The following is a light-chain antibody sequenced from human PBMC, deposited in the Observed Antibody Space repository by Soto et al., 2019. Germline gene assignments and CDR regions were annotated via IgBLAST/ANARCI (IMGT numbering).Light chain of an antibody. J-gene: IGLJ2*01. CDR3: SSQGTSNTLV. Sequence: QSALTQPASVSGSPGQSITISCTGTSSDVGYYNYVSWYQQHPGKAPNLMIYDVSNRPSGVSNRFSGSKSGNTASLTISGLQAEDEADYYCSSQGTSNTLVFGGGTKLTVL. CDR2: DVS. CDR1: SSDVGYYNY. V-gene: IGLV2-14*01.